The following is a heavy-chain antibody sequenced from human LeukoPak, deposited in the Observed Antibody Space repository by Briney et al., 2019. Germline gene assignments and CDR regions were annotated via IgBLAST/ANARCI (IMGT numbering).Heavy chain of an antibody. V-gene: IGHV4-34*01. CDR3: ARKTMTTVTN. D-gene: IGHD4-17*01. CDR2: INHSGST. Sequence: PSETLPLTCAVYGGSFSGYYWSWIRQPPGKGLEWIGEINHSGSTNYNPSLKSRVTISVDTSKNQFSLKLSSVTAADTAVYYCARKTMTTVTNWGQGTLVTVSS. CDR1: GGSFSGYY. J-gene: IGHJ4*02.